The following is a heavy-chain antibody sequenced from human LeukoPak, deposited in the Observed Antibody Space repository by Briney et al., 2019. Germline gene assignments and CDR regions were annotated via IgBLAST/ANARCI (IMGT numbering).Heavy chain of an antibody. J-gene: IGHJ5*02. Sequence: ASVKVSCKASGYTFTGYYMHWVRQAPGQGLEWMGWINPNSGGANYAQTFQGRVTMTRDTSINTAYMELSRLRSDDTAVYYCARSPVVEPGIEDNWLDPWGQGTLVTVSS. CDR2: INPNSGGA. V-gene: IGHV1-2*02. D-gene: IGHD2-15*01. CDR3: ARSPVVEPGIEDNWLDP. CDR1: GYTFTGYY.